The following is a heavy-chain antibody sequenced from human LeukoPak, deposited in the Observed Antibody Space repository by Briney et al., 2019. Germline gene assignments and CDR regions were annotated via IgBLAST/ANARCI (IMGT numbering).Heavy chain of an antibody. Sequence: GGSLRLSCAASGFSVSLYGMHWVRQAPAKGLEWVAFLRSDTNSEHYAVSVKGRFAISRDTSKDTLNLQMRSLRVEDTALYYCARGLRQAGLAPLEFWGQGTQV. J-gene: IGHJ4*02. CDR1: GFSVSLYG. D-gene: IGHD3-10*01. CDR3: ARGLRQAGLAPLEF. V-gene: IGHV3-30*02. CDR2: LRSDTNSE.